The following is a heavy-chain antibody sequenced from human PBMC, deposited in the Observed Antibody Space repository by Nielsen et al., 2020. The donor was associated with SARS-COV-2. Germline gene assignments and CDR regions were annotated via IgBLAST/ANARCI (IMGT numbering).Heavy chain of an antibody. D-gene: IGHD3-22*01. Sequence: GESPQIPCKGFGDSFTCYWISWVRQMPGKGLEWMGRIDPSDSYTNYSPSFQGHVTISADKSISTAYLQWISLKASDTAMYYCSRHVTGSGYYLGDYWGQGTLVTVSS. CDR2: IDPSDSYT. V-gene: IGHV5-10-1*01. CDR1: GDSFTCYW. J-gene: IGHJ4*02. CDR3: SRHVTGSGYYLGDY.